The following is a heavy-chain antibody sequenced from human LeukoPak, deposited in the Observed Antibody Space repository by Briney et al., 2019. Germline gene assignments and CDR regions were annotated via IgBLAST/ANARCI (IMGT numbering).Heavy chain of an antibody. Sequence: GGSLRLSCAASGFTFSSYAMHWVRQAPGKGLEYVSAISSNGGSTYYANSVKGRFTISRDNSKNTLYLQMGSLRAEDVAVYYCARGRLIAAPKDYWGQGTLVTVSS. J-gene: IGHJ4*02. CDR1: GFTFSSYA. D-gene: IGHD6-13*01. CDR2: ISSNGGST. CDR3: ARGRLIAAPKDY. V-gene: IGHV3-64*01.